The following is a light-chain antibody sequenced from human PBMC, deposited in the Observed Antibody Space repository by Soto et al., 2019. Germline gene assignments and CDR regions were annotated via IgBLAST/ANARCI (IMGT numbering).Light chain of an antibody. Sequence: DIQMTQSPSTLSASVGDRVTITCRASRSISNRLAWYQQRPGIAPKLLILDASILQSGVPSRFSGSGSGTEFTLSISRLQTDDFATYYCQQYGSFSPITFGGGTKVEI. J-gene: IGKJ4*01. CDR2: DAS. V-gene: IGKV1-5*01. CDR3: QQYGSFSPIT. CDR1: RSISNR.